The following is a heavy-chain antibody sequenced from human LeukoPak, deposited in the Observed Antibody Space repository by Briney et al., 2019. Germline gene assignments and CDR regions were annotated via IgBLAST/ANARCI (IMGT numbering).Heavy chain of an antibody. J-gene: IGHJ5*02. Sequence: PSQTLSLTCHVSGDSLSSSRFSWSWIRQPAGKGLEWIGRIYATGNTYYNPSLKSRVAMSVDAPRNQFTLTLTSVTAADTAIYYCARLKTGDVHKKTNKWFGPWGQGTLVTVSS. V-gene: IGHV4-61*02. CDR1: GDSLSSSRFS. CDR3: ARLKTGDVHKKTNKWFGP. D-gene: IGHD7-27*01. CDR2: IYATGNT.